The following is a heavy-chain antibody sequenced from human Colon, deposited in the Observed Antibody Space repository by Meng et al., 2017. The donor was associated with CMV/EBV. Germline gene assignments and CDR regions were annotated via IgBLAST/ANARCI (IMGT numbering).Heavy chain of an antibody. CDR1: GGSINNYY. CDR3: ARDLQTNAPV. Sequence: SETLSLTCTVSGGSINNYYWSWIRQSPGKGLEWIGYIYYRGDTDYHPSLKGRVTISVDRSKNQFSMRLTSVTPADTAVYYCARDLQTNAPVWGQGTLVTVSS. J-gene: IGHJ4*02. CDR2: IYYRGDT. D-gene: IGHD2-8*01. V-gene: IGHV4-59*01.